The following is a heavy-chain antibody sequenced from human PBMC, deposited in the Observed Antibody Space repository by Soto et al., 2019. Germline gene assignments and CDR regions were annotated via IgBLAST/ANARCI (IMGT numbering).Heavy chain of an antibody. V-gene: IGHV3-53*04. CDR2: IYSGGST. Sequence: GGSLRLSCAASGFTVSSDYMSWVRQAPGKGLEWVSVIYSGGSTYYADSVKGRFTISRHNSKNTLYLQMNSLRAEDTAVYFCAIGEHSYGPPPNNWFDPWGQGTLVTVSS. CDR1: GFTVSSDY. D-gene: IGHD5-18*01. CDR3: AIGEHSYGPPPNNWFDP. J-gene: IGHJ5*02.